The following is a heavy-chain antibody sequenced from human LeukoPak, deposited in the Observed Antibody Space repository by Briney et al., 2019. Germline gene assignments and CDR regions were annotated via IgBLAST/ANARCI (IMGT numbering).Heavy chain of an antibody. D-gene: IGHD3-3*01. V-gene: IGHV3-30*02. Sequence: PGGSLRLSCAASGFTFSSYGMHWVRQAPGKGLEWVAYIQYDGSSIYYVESVKGRFTVSRDNSKNILFLQMKSLRAEDTAVYYCARRHTIFGVVTVNDFEFWGQGTLVTVSS. CDR1: GFTFSSYG. J-gene: IGHJ4*02. CDR2: IQYDGSSI. CDR3: ARRHTIFGVVTVNDFEF.